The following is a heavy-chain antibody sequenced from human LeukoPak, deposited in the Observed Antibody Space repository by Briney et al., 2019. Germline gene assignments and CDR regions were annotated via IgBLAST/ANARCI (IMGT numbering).Heavy chain of an antibody. Sequence: GGSLRLSCAASGFTFRSYEMNWVRQAPGKGLEWVSYISGSGSTIHYADSVKGRFTISRDNAKNSLYLQMNSLRAEDTAVYYCAELGITMIGGVWGKGTTVTISS. D-gene: IGHD3-10*02. J-gene: IGHJ6*04. CDR2: ISGSGSTI. CDR3: AELGITMIGGV. CDR1: GFTFRSYE. V-gene: IGHV3-48*03.